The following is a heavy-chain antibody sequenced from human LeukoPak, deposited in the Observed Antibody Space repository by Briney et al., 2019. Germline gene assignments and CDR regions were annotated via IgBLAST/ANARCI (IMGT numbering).Heavy chain of an antibody. CDR3: ARGSYFDP. D-gene: IGHD3-10*01. CDR2: ISPSGGST. CDR1: GYTFTSNY. Sequence: ASVKVSCKAFGYTFTSNYMHWVRQAPGQGPEWMGVISPSGGSTTYAQKFQGRVTLTRDMSTSTDYLELSSLRSEDTAVYYCARGSYFDPWGQGTLVTVSS. J-gene: IGHJ5*02. V-gene: IGHV1-46*01.